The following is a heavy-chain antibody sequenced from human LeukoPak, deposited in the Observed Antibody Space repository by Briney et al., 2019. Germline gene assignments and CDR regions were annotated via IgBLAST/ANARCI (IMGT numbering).Heavy chain of an antibody. CDR1: GLSFSDYW. D-gene: IGHD6-13*01. CDR2: MNEYGTQT. CDR3: TTLSAAAIDY. V-gene: IGHV3-7*01. J-gene: IGHJ4*02. Sequence: GGSLRLSCAASGLSFSDYWANWVRLAPGKGLEWVANMNEYGTQTNYVDSVKGRFIISRDRSKTSVYLQMDSLRVEDTAVYYCTTLSAAAIDYWGRGTLVTVSS.